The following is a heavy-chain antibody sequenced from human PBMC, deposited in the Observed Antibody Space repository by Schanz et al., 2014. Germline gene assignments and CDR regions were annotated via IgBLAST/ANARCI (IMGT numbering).Heavy chain of an antibody. D-gene: IGHD6-19*01. V-gene: IGHV3-74*01. CDR2: INSDGSSA. Sequence: EVQLVESGGCLVQPGGSLRLSCAASGFTFSSYWMHWVRQAPGKGLVWISRINSDGSSASYADSVKGRFTISRDNAKNTLYLQMNSLRPEDTALYYCVGIHVAVAEAFYWGQGALVIVS. CDR1: GFTFSSYW. CDR3: VGIHVAVAEAFY. J-gene: IGHJ4*02.